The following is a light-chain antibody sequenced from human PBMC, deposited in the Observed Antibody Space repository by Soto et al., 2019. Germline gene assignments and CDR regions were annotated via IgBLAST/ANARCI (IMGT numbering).Light chain of an antibody. V-gene: IGKV1-12*01. CDR1: QGIGSW. J-gene: IGKJ1*01. CDR3: QQGITFPT. CDR2: SAS. Sequence: DIQMTQSPSSVSASVGDRVSITCRASQGIGSWLAWYQQKPGTAPKLLIYSASSLQSGVPSRFSGSGSGTDFTLPIICLQPEDFGTYYCQQGITFPTFGQGNKVEVK.